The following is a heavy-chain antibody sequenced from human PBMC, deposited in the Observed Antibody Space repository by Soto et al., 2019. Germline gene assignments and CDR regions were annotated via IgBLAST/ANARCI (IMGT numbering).Heavy chain of an antibody. V-gene: IGHV1-18*01. CDR1: GYTFTTYS. Sequence: QVQLVQSGAEVKKPGASVKVSCKASGYTFTTYSITWMRQAPGQGLEWMGWINAFNGNTNYAQKFQGRVTMTTDTSKNTVNMALRSLRSDDTAVYYCARDWDNSGWGGGRGMDVWGQGTTVIVSS. CDR2: INAFNGNT. CDR3: ARDWDNSGWGGGRGMDV. J-gene: IGHJ6*02. D-gene: IGHD6-19*01.